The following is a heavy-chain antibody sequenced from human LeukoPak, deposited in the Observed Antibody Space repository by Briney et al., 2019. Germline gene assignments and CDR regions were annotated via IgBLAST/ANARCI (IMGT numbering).Heavy chain of an antibody. D-gene: IGHD4-17*01. CDR1: GGSISSSSYY. J-gene: IGHJ6*02. V-gene: IGHV4-39*07. CDR2: IYTSGST. CDR3: ARVFDYGDESPGYYYGMDV. Sequence: SETLSLTCTVSGGSISSSSYYWGWIRQPPGKGLEWIGRIYTSGSTNYNPFLKSRVTMSVDTSKNQFSLKLSSVTAADTAVYYCARVFDYGDESPGYYYGMDVWGQGTTVTVSS.